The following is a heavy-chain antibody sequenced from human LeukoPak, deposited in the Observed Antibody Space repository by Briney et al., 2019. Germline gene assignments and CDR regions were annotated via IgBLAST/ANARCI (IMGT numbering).Heavy chain of an antibody. Sequence: PSETLSLTCAVYGGSFSGYYWSWIRQPPGKGLEWIGEINHSGSTNYNPSLKSRVTISVDTSKNQFSLKLSSVTAADTAVYYCARGGLYYFVARKLYGSLDFGARGPL. CDR2: INHSGST. V-gene: IGHV4-34*01. J-gene: IGHJ2*01. CDR3: ARGGLYYFVARKLYGSLDF. CDR1: GGSFSGYY. D-gene: IGHD3-10*02.